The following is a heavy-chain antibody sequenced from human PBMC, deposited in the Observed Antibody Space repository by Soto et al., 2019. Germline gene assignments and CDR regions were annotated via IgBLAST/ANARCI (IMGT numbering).Heavy chain of an antibody. V-gene: IGHV4-39*01. D-gene: IGHD2-15*01. CDR2: IYHSGST. CDR1: GGSISSSSYY. Sequence: QLQLQESGPGLVKPSETLSLTCTVSGGSISSSSYYWGWIRQPPGKGLEWIGSIYHSGSTYYNPSLKGRVTISVDTSKNQFSLKMSSVTAADTAVYYCARHTPAISISDHWGQGTLVTVSS. CDR3: ARHTPAISISDH. J-gene: IGHJ4*02.